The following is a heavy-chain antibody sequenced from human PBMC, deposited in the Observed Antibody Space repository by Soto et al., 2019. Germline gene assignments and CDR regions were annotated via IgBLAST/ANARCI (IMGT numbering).Heavy chain of an antibody. J-gene: IGHJ3*02. CDR2: IIPIFGTA. D-gene: IGHD4-17*01. Sequence: ASVKVSCKASGGTFSSYAISWVRQAPGQGLEWMGGIIPIFGTANYAQKFQGRVTITADESTSTAYMELSSLRSEDTAVYYCAREVSDYGDYGRAFDIWGQGTMVTVSS. V-gene: IGHV1-69*13. CDR3: AREVSDYGDYGRAFDI. CDR1: GGTFSSYA.